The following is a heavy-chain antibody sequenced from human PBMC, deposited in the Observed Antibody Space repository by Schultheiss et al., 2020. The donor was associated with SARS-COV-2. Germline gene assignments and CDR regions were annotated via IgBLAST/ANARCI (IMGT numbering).Heavy chain of an antibody. D-gene: IGHD6-19*01. Sequence: SETLSLTCDVSGYSISSGYYWSWIRQPAGKGLEWIGRIYTSGSTNYNPSLKSRVTISVDTSKNQFSLKLSSVTAADTAVYYCARGPSVAVAGHDYWGQGTLVTVSS. CDR3: ARGPSVAVAGHDY. V-gene: IGHV4-61*02. J-gene: IGHJ4*02. CDR2: IYTSGST. CDR1: GYSISSGYY.